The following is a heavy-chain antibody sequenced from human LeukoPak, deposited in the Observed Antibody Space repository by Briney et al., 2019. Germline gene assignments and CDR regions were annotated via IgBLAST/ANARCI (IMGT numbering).Heavy chain of an antibody. CDR1: GFSFIGYG. V-gene: IGHV3-21*04. CDR2: ISSGSGYI. Sequence: GGSLRLSCAASGFSFIGYGMSWVRQAPGKGLEWVSSISSGSGYIYYADSVKGRFTISRDNALNSLFLQMNALRVDDTAVYYCARDSGHTVTNEYFQHWGQGTLLTVSS. CDR3: ARDSGHTVTNEYFQH. J-gene: IGHJ1*01. D-gene: IGHD1-14*01.